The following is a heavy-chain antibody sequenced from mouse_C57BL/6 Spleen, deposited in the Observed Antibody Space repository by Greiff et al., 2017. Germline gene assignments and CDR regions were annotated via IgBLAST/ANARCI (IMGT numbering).Heavy chain of an antibody. CDR1: GFNIKDDY. J-gene: IGHJ3*01. CDR3: TRRVYDGYYWFAY. V-gene: IGHV14-4*01. D-gene: IGHD2-3*01. CDR2: IDPENGDT. Sequence: EVKLMESGAELVRPGASVKLSCTASGFNIKDDYMHWVKQRPEQGLEWIGWIDPENGDTEYASKFQGKATITADTSSNTAYLQLSSLTSEDTAVYYCTRRVYDGYYWFAYWGQETLVTVSA.